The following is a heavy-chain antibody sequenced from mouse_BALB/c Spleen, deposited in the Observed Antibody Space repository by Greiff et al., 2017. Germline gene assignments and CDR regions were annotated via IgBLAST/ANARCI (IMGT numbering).Heavy chain of an antibody. D-gene: IGHD3-3*01. CDR3: ARRDVAWFAY. CDR2: ISSGGSYT. Sequence: DVKLVESGGGLVKPGGSLKLSCAASGFTFSSYAMSWVRQSPEKRLEWVAEISSGGSYTYYPDTVTGRFTISRDNAKNTLYLEMSSLRSEDTAMYYCARRDVAWFAYWGQGTLVTVSA. J-gene: IGHJ3*01. V-gene: IGHV5-9-4*01. CDR1: GFTFSSYA.